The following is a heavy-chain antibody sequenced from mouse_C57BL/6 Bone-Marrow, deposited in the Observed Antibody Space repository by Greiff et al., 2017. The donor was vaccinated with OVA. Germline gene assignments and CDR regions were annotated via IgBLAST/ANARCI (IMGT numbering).Heavy chain of an antibody. D-gene: IGHD1-1*01. CDR1: GFTFSSYA. CDR2: ISDGGSYT. CDR3: ARDRAVVAFDY. J-gene: IGHJ2*01. V-gene: IGHV5-4*01. Sequence: EVKLMESGGGLVKPGGSLKLSCAASGFTFSSYAMSWVRQTPENRLEWVATISDGGSYTYYPDNVKGRFTISRDNAKNNLYLQMSHLKSEDTAMYYCARDRAVVAFDYWGQGTTLTVSS.